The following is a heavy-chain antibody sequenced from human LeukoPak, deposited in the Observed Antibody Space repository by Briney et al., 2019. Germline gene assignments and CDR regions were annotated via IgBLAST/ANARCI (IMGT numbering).Heavy chain of an antibody. J-gene: IGHJ4*02. CDR3: ARDRSLAIIDY. CDR2: IWYDGSNK. CDR1: GFTFSSYG. D-gene: IGHD5-18*01. Sequence: GGSLRLSCAASGFTFSSYGMHWVRQAPGKGLEWVAVIWYDGSNKYYADSVKGRFTISRDNSKNTLYLQMNGLRAEDTAVYYCARDRSLAIIDYWGQGTLVTVSS. V-gene: IGHV3-33*01.